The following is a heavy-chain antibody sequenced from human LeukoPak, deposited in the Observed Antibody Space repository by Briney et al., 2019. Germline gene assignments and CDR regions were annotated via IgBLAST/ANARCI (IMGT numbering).Heavy chain of an antibody. V-gene: IGHV4-34*01. CDR3: ARTTEGYCSSASCFGFSYSYYMDV. J-gene: IGHJ6*03. D-gene: IGHD2-2*01. Sequence: PSETLSLTCAVYGGSFSDYYWSWIRQPPGKGLEWLGEINHSGNSNYNPSLKSRVTISVDTSKNQFSLKLSSVIAADTAVYYCARTTEGYCSSASCFGFSYSYYMDVWGKGTTVTISS. CDR1: GGSFSDYY. CDR2: INHSGNS.